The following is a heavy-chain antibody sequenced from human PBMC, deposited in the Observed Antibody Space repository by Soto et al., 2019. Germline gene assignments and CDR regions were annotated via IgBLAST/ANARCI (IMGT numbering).Heavy chain of an antibody. CDR1: GGSISSGGYY. V-gene: IGHV4-31*03. CDR3: ARDSTYYYDSSGYIYPLYYYYGMDV. J-gene: IGHJ6*02. CDR2: IYYSGST. D-gene: IGHD3-22*01. Sequence: SETLSLTCTVSGGSISSGGYYWSWVRQHPGKGLEWIGYIYYSGSTYYNPSLKSRVTISVDTSKNQFSLKLSSVTAADTAVYYCARDSTYYYDSSGYIYPLYYYYGMDVWGQGTTVTVSS.